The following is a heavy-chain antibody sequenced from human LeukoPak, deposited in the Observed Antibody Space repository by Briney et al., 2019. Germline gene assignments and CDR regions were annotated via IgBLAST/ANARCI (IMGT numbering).Heavy chain of an antibody. Sequence: SETLSLTCTVSGGSISSGYYYWGWIRQPPGKGLEWIGTMYNSGSTDYNPSLESRVTISVDTSKNQFSLKLSSVTAADTAVYYCARESDYYYASGESLRWFDPWGQGTLVTVSS. V-gene: IGHV4-39*07. J-gene: IGHJ5*02. CDR3: ARESDYYYASGESLRWFDP. CDR1: GGSISSGYYY. CDR2: MYNSGST. D-gene: IGHD3-10*01.